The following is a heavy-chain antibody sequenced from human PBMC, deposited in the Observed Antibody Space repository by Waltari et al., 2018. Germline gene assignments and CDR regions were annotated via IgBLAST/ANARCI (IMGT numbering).Heavy chain of an antibody. CDR3: ARGSTGTTPYYYYMDV. D-gene: IGHD1-7*01. J-gene: IGHJ6*03. Sequence: QVQLQQWGAGLLKPSETLSPTCAVYGGSFSGYYWSWIRQPPGKGLEWIGEINHSGSTNYNPSLKSRVTISVDTSKNQFSLKLSSVTAADTAVYYCARGSTGTTPYYYYMDVWGKGTTVTVSS. V-gene: IGHV4-34*01. CDR2: INHSGST. CDR1: GGSFSGYY.